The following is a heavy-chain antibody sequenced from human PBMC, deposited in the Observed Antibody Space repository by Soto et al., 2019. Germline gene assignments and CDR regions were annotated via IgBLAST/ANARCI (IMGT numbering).Heavy chain of an antibody. CDR2: INSPGST. V-gene: IGHV3-53*01. CDR1: GFTCSNYG. Sequence: PGGSLRLWCAASGFTCSNYGIRWVRQTPGGRLESVSVINSPGSTYYADCGRGRFTISGDNSKNTMYLQMNSLRAEDTAVYYCARGLSATRRGMDVWGQGTTVTVSS. J-gene: IGHJ6*02. CDR3: ARGLSATRRGMDV.